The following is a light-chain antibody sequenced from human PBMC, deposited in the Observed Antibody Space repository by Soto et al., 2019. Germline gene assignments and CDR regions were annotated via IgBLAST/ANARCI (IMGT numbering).Light chain of an antibody. Sequence: DIQLTQSPSFLSASVGDRVTVTCRASQGISSYLAWYQQKPGKAPKLLIYAASTLQSGVPSRFSVSGSGTEFTLTISSLQPEDFATYYCQQLNSNPYTFGQGSKLEIK. CDR2: AAS. CDR3: QQLNSNPYT. CDR1: QGISSY. J-gene: IGKJ2*01. V-gene: IGKV1-9*01.